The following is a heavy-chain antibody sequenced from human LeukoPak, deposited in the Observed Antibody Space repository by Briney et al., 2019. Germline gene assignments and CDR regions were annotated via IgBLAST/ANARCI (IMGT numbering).Heavy chain of an antibody. CDR2: INTNSGGT. CDR1: GYTFTGYY. V-gene: IGHV1-2*02. CDR3: ARAGWEPTNWFDP. Sequence: ASVKVSFKASGYTFTGYYMHWVRQAPGQGLEWMGWINTNSGGTNYAQKFQGRVTMTRDTSISTAYMELSRLRSDDTAVYYCARAGWEPTNWFDPWGQGTLVTVSS. D-gene: IGHD4-23*01. J-gene: IGHJ5*02.